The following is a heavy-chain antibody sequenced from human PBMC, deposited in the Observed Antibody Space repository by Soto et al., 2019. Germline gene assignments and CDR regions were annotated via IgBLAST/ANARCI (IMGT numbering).Heavy chain of an antibody. CDR1: GYTLTELS. CDR3: ATDCSSTSCTAWYYYGMDV. J-gene: IGHJ6*02. Sequence: GASVKVSCKVSGYTLTELSMHWVRQAPGKGLEWMGGFDPEDGETIYAQKFQGRVTMTEDTSTDTAYMELSSLRSEDTAVYYCATDCSSTSCTAWYYYGMDVWGQGTTVTVSS. D-gene: IGHD2-2*01. V-gene: IGHV1-24*01. CDR2: FDPEDGET.